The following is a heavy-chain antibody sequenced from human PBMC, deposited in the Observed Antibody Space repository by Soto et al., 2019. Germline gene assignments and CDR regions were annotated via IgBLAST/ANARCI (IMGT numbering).Heavy chain of an antibody. V-gene: IGHV4-38-2*01. CDR1: GYSISSGYY. CDR2: IYHSGST. CDR3: ASDIAARNYDFDY. J-gene: IGHJ4*02. D-gene: IGHD6-6*01. Sequence: SETLSLTCAVSGYSISSGYYWGWIRQPPGKGLEWIGSIYHSGSTYYNPSLKSRVTISVDTSKNQFSLKLSSVTAADTAVYYCASDIAARNYDFDYWGQGTLVTVSS.